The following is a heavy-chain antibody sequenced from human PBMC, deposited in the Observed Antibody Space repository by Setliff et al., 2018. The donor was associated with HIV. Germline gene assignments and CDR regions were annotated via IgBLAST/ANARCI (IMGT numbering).Heavy chain of an antibody. CDR3: ARDKGYYYMDV. J-gene: IGHJ6*03. V-gene: IGHV4-61*02. Sequence: SETLSLTCTVSGVSISSGSYCWSWIRQSAGKGLEWIGRIYTSGSTNDNPSLKSRITISVDTSNNQFSLRLSSVTAADTAVYYCARDKGYYYMDVWGKGITVTVSS. CDR2: IYTSGST. CDR1: GVSISSGSYC.